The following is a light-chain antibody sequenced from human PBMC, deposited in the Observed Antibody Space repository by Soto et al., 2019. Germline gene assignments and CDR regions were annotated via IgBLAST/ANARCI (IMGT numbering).Light chain of an antibody. V-gene: IGKV3-11*01. CDR1: QNVRTF. Sequence: EVVLTQSPATLSLSPWERATLSCRASQNVRTFLDWYQQKPGQAPRLLIYGASNRAAGVPDRFSGSGSGTEFTLTISRLEPEDFTVYYCHHYETFGQGTKVDIK. CDR2: GAS. J-gene: IGKJ1*01. CDR3: HHYET.